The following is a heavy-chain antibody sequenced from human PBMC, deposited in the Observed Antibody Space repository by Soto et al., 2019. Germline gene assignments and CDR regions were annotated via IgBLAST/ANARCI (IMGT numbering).Heavy chain of an antibody. CDR3: ARRCSGGSCSRGATDY. D-gene: IGHD2-15*01. J-gene: IGHJ4*02. Sequence: QVQLVQSGAEVKKPGSSVKVSCKASGGTFSSYAISWVRQAPGQGLEWMGGIIPIFGTASYAQKFQGRVTITADESTSTAYMELSSLRSEDTAVYYCARRCSGGSCSRGATDYWGQGTLVTVSS. V-gene: IGHV1-69*01. CDR1: GGTFSSYA. CDR2: IIPIFGTA.